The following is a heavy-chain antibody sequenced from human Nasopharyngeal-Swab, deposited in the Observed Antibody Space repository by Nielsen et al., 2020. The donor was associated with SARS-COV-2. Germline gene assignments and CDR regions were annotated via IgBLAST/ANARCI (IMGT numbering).Heavy chain of an antibody. CDR3: ARGLVDVNMVLVVIGFSYWLDS. J-gene: IGHJ5*01. V-gene: IGHV4-34*01. D-gene: IGHD3-22*01. CDR2: INHRGTT. Sequence: WIRQPPGKGLQWIGEINHRGTTSYNPSLKSRVTISADTSKNQFSLNLSSVTAADTAVYYCARGLVDVNMVLVVIGFSYWLDSWGQGTLVTVSS.